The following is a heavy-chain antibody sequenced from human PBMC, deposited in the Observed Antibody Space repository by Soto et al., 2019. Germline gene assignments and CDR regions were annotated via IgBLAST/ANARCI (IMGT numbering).Heavy chain of an antibody. D-gene: IGHD2-21*01. Sequence: EVELLESGGGIVQPGGSLRVSCVASGFTFRNFVMSWVSQAPGKGLEWVSAIRGTGGETFYADSVKGRFTISRDNSKNTLYLQMNSLRDEDTALYFCAQDRGWGVVSPSHDYWGQGNLVTVSS. CDR2: IRGTGGET. V-gene: IGHV3-23*01. J-gene: IGHJ4*02. CDR1: GFTFRNFV. CDR3: AQDRGWGVVSPSHDY.